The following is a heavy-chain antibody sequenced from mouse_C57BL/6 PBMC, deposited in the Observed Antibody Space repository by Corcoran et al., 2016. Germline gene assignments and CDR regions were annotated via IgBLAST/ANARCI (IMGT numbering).Heavy chain of an antibody. V-gene: IGHV14-1*01. CDR3: SLYDSKGARAMDY. CDR1: GFNIKDYY. Sequence: EVQLQQSGAELVRPGASVKLSCTASGFNIKDYYMHWVKQRPEQGLERIGRIDPEDGDTEYAPKFQGKATMTADTSSNTAYLQLSSLTSEDTAVYYCSLYDSKGARAMDYWGQGTSVTVSS. D-gene: IGHD2-5*01. J-gene: IGHJ4*01. CDR2: IDPEDGDT.